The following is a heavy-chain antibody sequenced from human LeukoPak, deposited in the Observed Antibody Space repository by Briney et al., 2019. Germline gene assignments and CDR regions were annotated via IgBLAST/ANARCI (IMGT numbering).Heavy chain of an antibody. V-gene: IGHV3-30*02. D-gene: IGHD2-2*01. J-gene: IGHJ4*02. CDR2: IWYDGSKK. CDR3: ARGGCSTTSCYLFDF. CDR1: GFTFSNYG. Sequence: GGSLSRSCAGSGFTFSNYGLHWVRQAPGKGLEWVAIIWYDGSKKYFADSVKGRATISRDNSGNTLYLQLDSLRAEDTAVYYCARGGCSTTSCYLFDFWGQGTLVTVSS.